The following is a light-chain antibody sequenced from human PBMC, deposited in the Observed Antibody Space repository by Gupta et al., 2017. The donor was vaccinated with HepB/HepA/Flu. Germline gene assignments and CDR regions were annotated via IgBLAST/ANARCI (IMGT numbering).Light chain of an antibody. Sequence: QSVLTQPPSVSGTPGQRVTISCSGSSSNIGSNIVNWYRQLPGTAPQLLIYNNNQRPSGVPDRLSGSKSGTTASLAIXGXRSEDEXDYYCAAWDDSPDAYVFGTGTKVTVL. CDR1: SSNIGSNI. V-gene: IGLV1-44*01. CDR2: NNN. J-gene: IGLJ1*01. CDR3: AAWDDSPDAYV.